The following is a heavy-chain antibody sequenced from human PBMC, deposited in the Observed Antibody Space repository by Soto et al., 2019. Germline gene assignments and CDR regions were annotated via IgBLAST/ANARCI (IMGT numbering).Heavy chain of an antibody. CDR1: GGTFSSYA. V-gene: IGHV1-69*01. D-gene: IGHD3-10*01. CDR2: IIPIFGTA. CDR3: ARGYYYGSGSYHNWFDP. Sequence: QVQLVQSGAEVKKPGSSVKVSCKASGGTFSSYAISWVRQAPGQGLEWMGGIIPIFGTANYAQKFQGRVTITAEESTSTAYMELSSLRAEDTAVDYCARGYYYGSGSYHNWFDPWGQGTLVTVSS. J-gene: IGHJ5*02.